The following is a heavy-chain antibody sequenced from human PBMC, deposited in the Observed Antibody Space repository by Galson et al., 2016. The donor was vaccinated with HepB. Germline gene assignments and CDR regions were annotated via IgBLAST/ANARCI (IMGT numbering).Heavy chain of an antibody. V-gene: IGHV1-69*13. CDR2: ITPIFGKP. J-gene: IGHJ5*02. CDR1: GGTLRSYA. Sequence: SVKVSCKASGGTLRSYAINWVRQAPGQGLEWMGGITPIFGKPSYAQKFQGRVTVTADESTNTAYMELSSLRSEDTAVYYCARELRPLGFDPWGQGTLVTVSS. CDR3: ARELRPLGFDP.